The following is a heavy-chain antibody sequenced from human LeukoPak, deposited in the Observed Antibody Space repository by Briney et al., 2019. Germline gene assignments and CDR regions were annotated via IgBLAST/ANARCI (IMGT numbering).Heavy chain of an antibody. D-gene: IGHD3-3*01. V-gene: IGHV1-18*01. CDR3: AREVVPDYDFWSGYYTPQHFDY. J-gene: IGHJ4*02. CDR2: ISAYNGNT. CDR1: GYTITSYG. Sequence: GASVKVSCKASGYTITSYGISWVRQAPGQGLEWMGWISAYNGNTNYAQNLQGRVTMTTDTSTSTAYMELRSLRSDDTAVYCCAREVVPDYDFWSGYYTPQHFDYWGQGTLVTVSS.